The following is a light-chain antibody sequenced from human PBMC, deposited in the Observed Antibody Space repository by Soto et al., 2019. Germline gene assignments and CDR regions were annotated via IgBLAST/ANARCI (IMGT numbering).Light chain of an antibody. CDR2: GAS. CDR1: QTINNN. V-gene: IGKV3-20*01. Sequence: MTQAPATLSVSPGERATLSCRASQTINNNVAWYQLKDGQVPRLVIYGASTRATGIPDRFSGSRSGTDFTLTISRLEPEDFAVYFCQLYGSSRWTFGQGTKVDIK. CDR3: QLYGSSRWT. J-gene: IGKJ1*01.